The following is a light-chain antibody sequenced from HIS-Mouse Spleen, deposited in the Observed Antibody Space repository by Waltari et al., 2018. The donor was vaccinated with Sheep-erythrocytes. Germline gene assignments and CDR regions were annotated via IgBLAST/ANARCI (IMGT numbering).Light chain of an antibody. J-gene: IGLJ3*02. CDR2: SNN. Sequence: QSVLTPPPSASGTPGQRVTISCSGSSSNIGSNTVNWYQQLPGTAPNLLIYSNNQRPSGVPDRFSGSKSGTSASLAISGLQSEDEADYYCAAWDDSLNGWVFGGGTKLTVL. CDR3: AAWDDSLNGWV. V-gene: IGLV1-44*01. CDR1: SSNIGSNT.